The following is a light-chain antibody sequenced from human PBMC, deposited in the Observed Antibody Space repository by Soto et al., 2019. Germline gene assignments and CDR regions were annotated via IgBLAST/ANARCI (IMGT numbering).Light chain of an antibody. CDR1: EGISSY. CDR2: AAS. V-gene: IGKV1-9*01. J-gene: IGKJ1*01. Sequence: IQLTQSPSFLSASVGAIVTMTCRASEGISSYLAWYQQKPGKAPKRLIYAASSLQSGVPSRFSGSGSGTEFTLTISSLQPDDFATYYCQQYNSYSEAFGQGTKVDIK. CDR3: QQYNSYSEA.